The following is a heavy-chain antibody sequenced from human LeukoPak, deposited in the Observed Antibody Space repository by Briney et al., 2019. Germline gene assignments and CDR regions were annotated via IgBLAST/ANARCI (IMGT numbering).Heavy chain of an antibody. V-gene: IGHV1-18*01. D-gene: IGHD3-3*01. CDR1: GYTFTSYG. Sequence: ASVKVSCKASGYTFTSYGISWVRQAPGQGLEWMGWISAYNGNTNYAQKPQGRVTMTTDTSTSTAYMELRSLRSDDTAVYYCARFPTYYDFWSGFGAAFDIWGQGTMVTVSS. CDR2: ISAYNGNT. J-gene: IGHJ3*02. CDR3: ARFPTYYDFWSGFGAAFDI.